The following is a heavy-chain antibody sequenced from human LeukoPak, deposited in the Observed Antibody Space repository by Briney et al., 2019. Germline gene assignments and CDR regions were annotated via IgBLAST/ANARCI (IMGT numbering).Heavy chain of an antibody. CDR2: INSDGSST. Sequence: GGSLRLSCAASGFTFDNYGMSWVRQAPGKGLVWVSRINSDGSSTSYADSVKGRFTISRDNAKNTLYLQMNSLRAEDTAVYYCARDVGSWFDPWGQGTLVTVSS. CDR1: GFTFDNYG. D-gene: IGHD2-15*01. CDR3: ARDVGSWFDP. J-gene: IGHJ5*02. V-gene: IGHV3-74*01.